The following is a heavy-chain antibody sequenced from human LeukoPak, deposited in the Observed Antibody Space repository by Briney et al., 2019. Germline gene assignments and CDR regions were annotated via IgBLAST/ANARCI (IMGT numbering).Heavy chain of an antibody. Sequence: PGGSLRLSCAASGFTFSSYAMTWVRQAPGKGLEWVANIKQDGSEKYYVDSAKGRFTISRDNAKNSMYLQMNSLRVEDTAVYYCARGEFAWIQGSYGMNVWGQGTTVTVSS. CDR2: IKQDGSEK. V-gene: IGHV3-7*01. CDR3: ARGEFAWIQGSYGMNV. D-gene: IGHD5-18*01. CDR1: GFTFSSYA. J-gene: IGHJ6*02.